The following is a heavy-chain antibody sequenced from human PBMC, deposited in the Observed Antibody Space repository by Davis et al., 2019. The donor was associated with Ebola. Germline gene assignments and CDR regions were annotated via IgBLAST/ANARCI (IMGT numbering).Heavy chain of an antibody. CDR3: ARRVYSSGWHGFAMDV. Sequence: PGGSLRLSCTVSGGSISSYYWSWIRQPPGKELEWIGNIYYSGSTNYNPSLKSRVTISVETPKNQFSLKLSSMTAADTAVYYCARRVYSSGWHGFAMDVWGKGTTVTVSS. D-gene: IGHD6-19*01. CDR1: GGSISSYY. CDR2: IYYSGST. V-gene: IGHV4-59*08. J-gene: IGHJ6*03.